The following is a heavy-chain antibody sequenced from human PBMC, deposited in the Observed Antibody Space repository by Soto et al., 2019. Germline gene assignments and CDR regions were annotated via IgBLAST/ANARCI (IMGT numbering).Heavy chain of an antibody. J-gene: IGHJ6*02. CDR1: GGTFSSYA. V-gene: IGHV1-69*01. Sequence: QVQLVQSGAEVKKPGSSVKVSCKASGGTFSSYAISWVRQAPGQGLEWRGGIIPNSDTTTYAQKFQGRVTITADESTSTADMELSSLRSEDTAVYYCARSQGSSTSLEIYYYYYCGMDVWGQGTTVTVSS. D-gene: IGHD2-2*01. CDR2: IIPNSDTT. CDR3: ARSQGSSTSLEIYYYYYCGMDV.